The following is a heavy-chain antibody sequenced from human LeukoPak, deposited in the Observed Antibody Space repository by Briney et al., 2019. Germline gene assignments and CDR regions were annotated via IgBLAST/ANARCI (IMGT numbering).Heavy chain of an antibody. J-gene: IGHJ4*02. V-gene: IGHV3-30*18. CDR3: AKDDGWIEILRSDY. Sequence: GGSLRLSCAGSGFTFSSYGMHWVRQAPGRGLEWLAVISYDGSNEYYADPVKGRFTISRDNNQNTLYLQMNSLRAEDTAVYYCAKDDGWIEILRSDYWGQGTLVTVSS. CDR1: GFTFSSYG. CDR2: ISYDGSNE. D-gene: IGHD5/OR15-5a*01.